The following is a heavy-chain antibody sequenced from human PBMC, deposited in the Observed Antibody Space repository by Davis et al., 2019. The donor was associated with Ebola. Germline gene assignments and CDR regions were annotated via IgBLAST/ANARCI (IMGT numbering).Heavy chain of an antibody. J-gene: IGHJ4*02. Sequence: GESLKISCAASGFTFSSYWMSWVRQAPGKGLEWVANIKQDGSEKYYVDSVKGRFTISRDNAKNSLYLQMNSLRAEDTAVYYCARDFLFDYLDYWGQGTLVTVSS. CDR1: GFTFSSYW. CDR3: ARDFLFDYLDY. D-gene: IGHD2/OR15-2a*01. CDR2: IKQDGSEK. V-gene: IGHV3-7*01.